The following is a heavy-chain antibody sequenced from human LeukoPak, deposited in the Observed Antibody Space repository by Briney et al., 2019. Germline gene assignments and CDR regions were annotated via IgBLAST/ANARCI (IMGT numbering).Heavy chain of an antibody. CDR3: ARDRSEKKYQLLLSE. CDR2: ISSSSSII. Sequence: QTGGSLRLSCAASGFTFSSYSMNWVRQAPGKGLEWVSYISSSSSIIYYADSVKGRFTISRDNAKNSLYLQMNSLRAEDTAVYYCARDRSEKKYQLLLSEWGQGTLVTVSS. J-gene: IGHJ4*02. V-gene: IGHV3-48*01. D-gene: IGHD2-2*01. CDR1: GFTFSSYS.